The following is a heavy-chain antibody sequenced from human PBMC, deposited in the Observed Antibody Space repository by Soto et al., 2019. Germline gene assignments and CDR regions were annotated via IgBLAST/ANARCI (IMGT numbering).Heavy chain of an antibody. CDR1: GGSISSYY. CDR3: ARVRGYRTVYYGMDV. Sequence: SETLSLTCTVSGGSISSYYWSWIRQPPGKGLEWIGYIYYSGSTNYNPSLKSRVTISVDTSKNQFSLKLSSVTAADTAVYYCARVRGYRTVYYGMDVWGQGTTVT. V-gene: IGHV4-59*01. J-gene: IGHJ6*02. D-gene: IGHD3-22*01. CDR2: IYYSGST.